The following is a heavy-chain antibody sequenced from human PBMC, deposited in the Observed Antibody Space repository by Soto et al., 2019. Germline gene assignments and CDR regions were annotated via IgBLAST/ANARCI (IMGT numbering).Heavy chain of an antibody. J-gene: IGHJ5*02. D-gene: IGHD2-8*01. CDR1: GGSISSYY. CDR2: IYYSGST. Sequence: ETLSLTCTVSGGSISSYYWSWIRQPPGKGLEWIGYIYYSGSTNYNPSLKSRVTISVDTSKNQFSLKLSSVTAADTAVYYCASTKGLFNWFDPWGQGXLVTVSS. V-gene: IGHV4-59*08. CDR3: ASTKGLFNWFDP.